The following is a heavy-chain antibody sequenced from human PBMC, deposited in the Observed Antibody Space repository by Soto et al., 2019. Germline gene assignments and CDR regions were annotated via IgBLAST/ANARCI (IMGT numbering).Heavy chain of an antibody. CDR1: GDTFNFYT. D-gene: IGHD3-10*01. Sequence: QVQLVQSGAEVKKPGSSVKVSCKASGDTFNFYTISWVRQAPGQGLEWMGRIIPMLGMSYYAQKSQDRATLTPDQXTGTAYMQLSSLSSEDRAIYYCAKSYGSRSRPFDYWGRGTLVTVSS. V-gene: IGHV1-69*02. J-gene: IGHJ4*02. CDR2: IIPMLGMS. CDR3: AKSYGSRSRPFDY.